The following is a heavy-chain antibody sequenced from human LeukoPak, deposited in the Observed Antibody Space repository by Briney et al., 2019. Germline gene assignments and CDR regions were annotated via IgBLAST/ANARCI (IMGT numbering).Heavy chain of an antibody. CDR2: INHSGET. V-gene: IGHV4-34*01. Sequence: PSETLSLTCAVYGWSLSDYYWSWIRQPPGMGLEWIGEINHSGETKYNPSLKSRVAMSVDTSKNQFSLELRSVTAADTAMYYCARGQWLDNSWGQGTLVTVSS. J-gene: IGHJ4*02. CDR1: GWSLSDYY. D-gene: IGHD6-19*01. CDR3: ARGQWLDNS.